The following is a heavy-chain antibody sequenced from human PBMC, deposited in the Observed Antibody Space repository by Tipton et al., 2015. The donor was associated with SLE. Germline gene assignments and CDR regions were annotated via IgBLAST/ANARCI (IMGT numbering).Heavy chain of an antibody. Sequence: SLRLSCAASGFPFSSYVIHLVRQAPGKGLEWVAVFSYGGSSKYYADSVKGRFTISRDNSKNTLYLQMNSLRAEETGIYYCARGTTTHLFFYMDVWGEGTTVIFSS. CDR3: ARGTTTHLFFYMDV. V-gene: IGHV3-30*04. CDR1: GFPFSSYV. CDR2: FSYGGSSK. J-gene: IGHJ6*03. D-gene: IGHD1/OR15-1a*01.